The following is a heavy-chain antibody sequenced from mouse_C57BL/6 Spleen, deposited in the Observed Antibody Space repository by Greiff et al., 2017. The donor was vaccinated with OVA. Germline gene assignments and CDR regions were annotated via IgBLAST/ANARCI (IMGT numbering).Heavy chain of an antibody. CDR1: GFTFSSYA. V-gene: IGHV5-4*03. CDR3: ANSPSITTVVAPYAMDY. Sequence: DVMLVESGGGLVKPGGSLKLSCAASGFTFSSYAMSWVRQTPETRLEWVATISDGGSYTYYPDNVKGRFTISRDNAKNNLYLQMSQLKSEDTAMYYCANSPSITTVVAPYAMDYWGQGTSVTVSS. D-gene: IGHD1-1*01. CDR2: ISDGGSYT. J-gene: IGHJ4*01.